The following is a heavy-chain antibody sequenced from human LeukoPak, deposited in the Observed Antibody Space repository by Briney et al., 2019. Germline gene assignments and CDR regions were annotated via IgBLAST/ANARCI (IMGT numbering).Heavy chain of an antibody. D-gene: IGHD3-22*01. CDR3: ARVRVVITTFDY. V-gene: IGHV4-39*01. Sequence: PSETLSLTCTVSGGSISSSRYYWGWIRQPPGKGLEWIGSIYYSGSTYYNPSLKSRVTISVDTSKNQFSLKLSSVTAAYTAVYYCARVRVVITTFDYWGQGTLVTVSS. CDR2: IYYSGST. J-gene: IGHJ4*02. CDR1: GGSISSSRYY.